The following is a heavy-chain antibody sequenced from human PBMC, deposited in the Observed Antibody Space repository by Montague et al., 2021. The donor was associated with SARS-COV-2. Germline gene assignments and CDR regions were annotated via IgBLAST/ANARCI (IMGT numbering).Heavy chain of an antibody. CDR2: IYYSGST. J-gene: IGHJ3*02. D-gene: IGHD3-3*01. Sequence: SETLSLTCTVSGGSISSSSYYWGWIRQPPGKGLEWIGSIYYSGSTYYNPSLKSRATISVDTSKNQFSLKLSSVTAADTAVYYCARHGLAGITIFGVVTPRGGFDIWGQGTMVTVSS. CDR1: GGSISSSSYY. CDR3: ARHGLAGITIFGVVTPRGGFDI. V-gene: IGHV4-39*01.